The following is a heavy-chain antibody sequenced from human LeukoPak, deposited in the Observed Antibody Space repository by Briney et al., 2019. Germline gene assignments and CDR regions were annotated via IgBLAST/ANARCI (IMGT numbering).Heavy chain of an antibody. CDR2: ISVYNGNT. V-gene: IGHV1-18*01. D-gene: IGHD3-22*01. CDR1: GYTFTSYG. J-gene: IGHJ6*02. Sequence: GASVKVSCKASGYTFTSYGISWVRQAPGQGLEWMGWISVYNGNTNYAQKLQGRVTMTTDTSTSTAYMELRSLRSDDTAVYYCAREYYYDSSGYTYYYYGMDVWGQGTTVTVSS. CDR3: AREYYYDSSGYTYYYYGMDV.